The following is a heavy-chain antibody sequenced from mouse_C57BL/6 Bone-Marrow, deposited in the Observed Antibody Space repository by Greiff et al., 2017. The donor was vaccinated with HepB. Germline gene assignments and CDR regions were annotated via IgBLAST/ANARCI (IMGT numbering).Heavy chain of an antibody. CDR1: GFTFSSYA. CDR2: ISDGGSYT. D-gene: IGHD1-1*01. V-gene: IGHV5-4*01. J-gene: IGHJ2*01. Sequence: EVQLVESGGGLVKPGGSLKLSCAASGFTFSSYAMSWVRQTPEKRLEWVATISDGGSYTYYPDNVKGRFTISRDNAKNNLYLQMSHLKSEDTAMYYCAREPPLTGPDYWGQGTTLTVSS. CDR3: AREPPLTGPDY.